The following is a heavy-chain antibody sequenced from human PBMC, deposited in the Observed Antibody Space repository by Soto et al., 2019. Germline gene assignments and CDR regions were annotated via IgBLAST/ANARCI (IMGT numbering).Heavy chain of an antibody. Sequence: QVQLVQSGAEVEKPGASVKVSCKAAGYSFTAFYIHWVRQARGQGFELLGWINPNSGGTYYSQKFRARVTLTRDTSISTAYMELTGLSSDDTAVYYCARANSILPYVYNMDVWGQGTTVTVSS. CDR2: INPNSGGT. CDR3: ARANSILPYVYNMDV. J-gene: IGHJ6*03. CDR1: GYSFTAFY. D-gene: IGHD3-16*01. V-gene: IGHV1-2*02.